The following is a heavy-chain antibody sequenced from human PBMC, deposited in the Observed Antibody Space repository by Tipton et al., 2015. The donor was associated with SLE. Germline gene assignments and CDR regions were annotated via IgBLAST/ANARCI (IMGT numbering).Heavy chain of an antibody. D-gene: IGHD3-22*01. V-gene: IGHV3-30-3*01. CDR2: ISYDGSNK. CDR3: AKDGVVAGAEYFQH. CDR1: GFTFSSYA. Sequence: QLVQSGGGVVQPGRSLRLSCAASGFTFSSYAMHWVRQAPGKGLEWVAVISYDGSNKYYADSVKGRFTISRDNSKNTLYLQMNSLRAEDTAVYYCAKDGVVAGAEYFQHWGQGTLVTVSS. J-gene: IGHJ1*01.